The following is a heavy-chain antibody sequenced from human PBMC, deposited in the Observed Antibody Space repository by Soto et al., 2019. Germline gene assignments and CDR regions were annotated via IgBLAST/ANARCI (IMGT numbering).Heavy chain of an antibody. CDR3: ARDDIVVVPAAIHFDY. Sequence: EASVKVSCKASGYTFTSYGISWVRQAPGQGLEWMGWISAYNGNTNYAQKLQGRVTMTTDTSTSTAYMELRSLRSDDTAVYYCARDDIVVVPAAIHFDYWGQGTLVTVSS. CDR1: GYTFTSYG. CDR2: ISAYNGNT. V-gene: IGHV1-18*01. J-gene: IGHJ4*02. D-gene: IGHD2-2*01.